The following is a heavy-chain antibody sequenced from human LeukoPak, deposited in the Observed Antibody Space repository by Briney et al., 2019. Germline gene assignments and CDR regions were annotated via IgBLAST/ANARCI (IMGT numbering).Heavy chain of an antibody. CDR1: GYTFTGYY. J-gene: IGHJ3*02. Sequence: ASVTVSCKASGYTFTGYYMRWVRQAPGQGLEWMGWINPNSGGTNYAQKFQGRVTMTRDTSISTAYMELSRLRSDDTAVYYCARDAVKGLDDAFDIWGQGTMVTVSS. CDR3: ARDAVKGLDDAFDI. V-gene: IGHV1-2*02. CDR2: INPNSGGT. D-gene: IGHD3-10*01.